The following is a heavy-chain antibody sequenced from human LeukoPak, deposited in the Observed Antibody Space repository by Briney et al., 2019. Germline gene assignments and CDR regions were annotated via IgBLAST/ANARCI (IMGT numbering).Heavy chain of an antibody. V-gene: IGHV3-9*01. CDR3: AKDPNSSGWYGPFFDY. CDR1: GFTFSSYS. Sequence: GGSLRLSCAASGFTFSSYSMNWVRQAPGKGLEWVSGISWNSGSIGYADSVKGRFTISRDNAKNSLYLQMNSLRAEDTALYYCAKDPNSSGWYGPFFDYWGQGTLVTVSS. CDR2: ISWNSGSI. D-gene: IGHD6-19*01. J-gene: IGHJ4*02.